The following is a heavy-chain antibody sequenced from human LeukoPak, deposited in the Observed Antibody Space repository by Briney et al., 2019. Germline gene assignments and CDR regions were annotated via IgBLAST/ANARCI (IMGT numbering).Heavy chain of an antibody. CDR1: GFTLSSYW. CDR2: IKQDGSEK. D-gene: IGHD2-2*02. J-gene: IGHJ4*02. Sequence: GGSLRLSCAASGFTLSSYWMSWVRQAPGKGLEWVANIKQDGSEKYYVDSVKGRFTISRDNAKNSLYLQMNSLRAEDTAVYYCARDGYCSSTSCYTGLVYWGQGTLVTVSS. CDR3: ARDGYCSSTSCYTGLVY. V-gene: IGHV3-7*01.